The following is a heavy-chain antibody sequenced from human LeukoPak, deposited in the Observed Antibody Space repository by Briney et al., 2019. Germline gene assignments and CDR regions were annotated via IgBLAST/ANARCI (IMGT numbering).Heavy chain of an antibody. D-gene: IGHD3-22*01. J-gene: IGHJ4*02. V-gene: IGHV1-2*02. CDR3: ARDRYYDSSGFPRSYYFDY. Sequence: GASVTVSCTPSGYTFTFYYMHWVRQAPGQGLEWMGWINPNSGGTNYAQKFQGRVTMTRDTSISTAYMELSRLRSDDTAVYYCARDRYYDSSGFPRSYYFDYWGQGTLVTVSS. CDR1: GYTFTFYY. CDR2: INPNSGGT.